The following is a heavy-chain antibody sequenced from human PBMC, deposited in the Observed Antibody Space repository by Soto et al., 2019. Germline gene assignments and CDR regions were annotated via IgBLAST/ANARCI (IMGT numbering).Heavy chain of an antibody. Sequence: GGSLRLSCAASGFTFSSYGMHWVRQAPGKGLEWVAVIWYDGSNKYYADSVKGRFTISRDNSKNTLYLQMNSLRAEDTAVYYCARGMAALWFGELLPDYWGQGTLVTVSS. CDR1: GFTFSSYG. J-gene: IGHJ4*02. CDR3: ARGMAALWFGELLPDY. CDR2: IWYDGSNK. V-gene: IGHV3-33*01. D-gene: IGHD3-10*01.